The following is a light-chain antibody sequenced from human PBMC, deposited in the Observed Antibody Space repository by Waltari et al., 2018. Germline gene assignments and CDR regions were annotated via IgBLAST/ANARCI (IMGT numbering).Light chain of an antibody. Sequence: QSALTQPPSASGSPGQSVTIPCTGTGSDIGAYNYVSWYQLHPGQAPKLMIYDVTTRPSGVPVRFSGSKSGNTASLTVSGLQTEDEAEYYCCSYAGKEYVFGSGTKVTVL. CDR3: CSYAGKEYV. V-gene: IGLV2-8*01. CDR2: DVT. CDR1: GSDIGAYNY. J-gene: IGLJ1*01.